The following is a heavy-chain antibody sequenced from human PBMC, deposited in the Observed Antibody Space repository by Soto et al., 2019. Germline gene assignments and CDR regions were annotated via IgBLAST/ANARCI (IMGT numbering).Heavy chain of an antibody. CDR2: THHSGST. V-gene: IGHV4-61*01. CDR1: GASVSSGSSY. J-gene: IGHJ5*02. D-gene: IGHD2-2*01. Sequence: QVQLQESGPGLVKPSETLSLTCTVSGASVSSGSSYWSWIRESPGKGLEWIGNTHHSGSTNYNPSLQSRVTMSVDTSKTLFSLNMSSVTAADTAVYYWARLVPAAPNWFDPWGQGALVTVSS. CDR3: ARLVPAAPNWFDP.